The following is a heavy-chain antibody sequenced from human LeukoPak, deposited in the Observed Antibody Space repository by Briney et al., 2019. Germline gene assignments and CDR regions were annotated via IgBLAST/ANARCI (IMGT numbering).Heavy chain of an antibody. CDR3: ARVDTAMYFDY. D-gene: IGHD5-18*01. J-gene: IGHJ4*02. Sequence: SETLSLTCTVSGGSISSYYWSWIRQPPRKGLEWIGYIYYSGSTNYNPSLKSRVTMSIDTSKNQFSLTLSSVTAADTAVYYCARVDTAMYFDYWGQGTLVTVSS. V-gene: IGHV4-59*08. CDR1: GGSISSYY. CDR2: IYYSGST.